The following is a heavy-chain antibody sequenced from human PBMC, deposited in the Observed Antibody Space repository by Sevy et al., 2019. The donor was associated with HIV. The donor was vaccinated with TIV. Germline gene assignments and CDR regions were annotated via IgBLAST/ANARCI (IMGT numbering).Heavy chain of an antibody. Sequence: GGSLRLSCAASGFTFSKYSMSWVRQPPGKGLEWVSTLSFGCGEINYADSVKGRFTISRDNSKSSVYLQMDNLGPEDTAGYYGAREGGTNPHDYWGQGTLVTVSS. J-gene: IGHJ4*02. CDR2: LSFGCGEI. V-gene: IGHV3-23*01. D-gene: IGHD2-2*01. CDR1: GFTFSKYS. CDR3: AREGGTNPHDY.